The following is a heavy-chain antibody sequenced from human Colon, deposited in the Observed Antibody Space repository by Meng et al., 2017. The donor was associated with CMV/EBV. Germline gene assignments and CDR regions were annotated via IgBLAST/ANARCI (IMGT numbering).Heavy chain of an antibody. J-gene: IGHJ5*02. CDR2: FHSSGST. V-gene: IGHV4-39*07. Sequence: GGSISSSSYYWVWIRQSPGTGLEWIGSFHSSGSTYYSPSLKNRVTISVDKSKNQFSLKVDFMTAADTAVYYCARVKYGSTNWFDPWGQGTLVTVSS. D-gene: IGHD3-10*01. CDR3: ARVKYGSTNWFDP. CDR1: GGSISSSSYY.